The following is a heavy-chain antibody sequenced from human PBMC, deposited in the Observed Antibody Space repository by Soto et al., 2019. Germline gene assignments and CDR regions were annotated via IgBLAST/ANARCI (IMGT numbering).Heavy chain of an antibody. CDR3: ARDPEYSYGYN. CDR1: GYTFTSYS. D-gene: IGHD5-18*01. Sequence: DSVNVSCKASGYTFTSYSRHWVRQAPGQRLEWMGWINAGNGNTKYSQKFQGRVTITRDTSASTAYMELSSLRSEDTAVYYCARDPEYSYGYNWGQGTLVAVS. CDR2: INAGNGNT. V-gene: IGHV1-3*01. J-gene: IGHJ4*02.